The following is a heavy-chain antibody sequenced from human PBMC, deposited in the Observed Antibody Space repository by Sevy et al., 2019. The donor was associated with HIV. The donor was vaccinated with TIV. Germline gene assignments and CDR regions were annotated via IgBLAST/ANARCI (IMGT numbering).Heavy chain of an antibody. CDR1: GFSLSSFW. CDR3: ARDRNDFLTGIHYDSFDI. D-gene: IGHD3-9*01. Sequence: GGSLRLSCAASGFSLSSFWMTWIRQAPGKGLEWVANIKGDGSRKYSMDSVEGRFTISRDNAKNSLYLQLNSLRAEDTAVYYCARDRNDFLTGIHYDSFDIWGLGTMVTVSS. V-gene: IGHV3-7*01. CDR2: IKGDGSRK. J-gene: IGHJ3*02.